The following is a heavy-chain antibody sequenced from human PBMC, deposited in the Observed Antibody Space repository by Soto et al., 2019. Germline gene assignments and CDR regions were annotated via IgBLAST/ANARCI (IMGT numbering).Heavy chain of an antibody. CDR3: AAGGGLPRYY. D-gene: IGHD5-12*01. Sequence: QLQLQESGSGLVKPSQTLSLTCAVSGGSISSGGYSWSWIRQPPGKGLEWIGYIYHSGRTYYNPSRKTRVTTSLDRAKNQFSLKLSSVTAADTAVYYCAAGGGLPRYYWGQGTLVTVSS. J-gene: IGHJ4*02. V-gene: IGHV4-30-2*01. CDR2: IYHSGRT. CDR1: GGSISSGGYS.